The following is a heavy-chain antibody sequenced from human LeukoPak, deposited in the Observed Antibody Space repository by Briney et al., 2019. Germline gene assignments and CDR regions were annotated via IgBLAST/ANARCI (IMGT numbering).Heavy chain of an antibody. V-gene: IGHV3-30*03. J-gene: IGHJ4*02. CDR2: IPYDGSNK. CDR1: GFTFSSSD. D-gene: IGHD5-12*01. CDR3: ASARALYGYSGYDEPYFDY. Sequence: PGRSLRLSCAASGFTFSSSDMHWVRQAPGKGLEWVAVIPYDGSNKYYADSVKGRFTISRDYSKNTLFLQMNSLRAEDTAVYYCASARALYGYSGYDEPYFDYWSQGTLVTVSS.